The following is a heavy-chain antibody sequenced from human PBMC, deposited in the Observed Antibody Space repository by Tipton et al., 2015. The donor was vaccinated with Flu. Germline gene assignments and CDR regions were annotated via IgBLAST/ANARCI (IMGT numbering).Heavy chain of an antibody. Sequence: SLRLSCAASGFTFDDYGMSWVRHSPGKGLEWVAGINWHGNSADYADSVKGRFTISRDNARNSLYLEMHSLRAEDTALYYCARFNRVDTSMDYYYYYAMDVWGQGTTVTVSS. D-gene: IGHD5-18*01. CDR1: GFTFDDYG. CDR2: INWHGNSA. CDR3: ARFNRVDTSMDYYYYYAMDV. J-gene: IGHJ6*02. V-gene: IGHV3-20*04.